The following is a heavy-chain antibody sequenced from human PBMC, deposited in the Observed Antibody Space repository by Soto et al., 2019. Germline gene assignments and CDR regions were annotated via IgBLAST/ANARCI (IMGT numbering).Heavy chain of an antibody. V-gene: IGHV3-30*18. D-gene: IGHD1-26*01. CDR1: GFTFSSYG. Sequence: GGSLRLSCAASGFTFSSYGMHWVRQAPGKGLEWVAVISYDGSNKYYADSVKGRFTISRDNSKNTLYLQMNSLRAEDTAVYYCAKIPSGSYYGFDYWGQGTLVTVSS. J-gene: IGHJ4*02. CDR2: ISYDGSNK. CDR3: AKIPSGSYYGFDY.